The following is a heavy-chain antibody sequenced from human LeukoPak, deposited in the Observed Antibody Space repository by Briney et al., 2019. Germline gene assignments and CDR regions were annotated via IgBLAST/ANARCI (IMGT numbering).Heavy chain of an antibody. D-gene: IGHD6-13*01. Sequence: GASVEVSCKASGYTFTSYDINWVRQATGQGLEWMGWMNPNSGNTGYAQKFQGRVTMTRNTSISTAYMKLSSLRSEDTAVYYCARDRRGKTAGILNWFDPWGQGTLVTVSS. CDR2: MNPNSGNT. V-gene: IGHV1-8*01. CDR3: ARDRRGKTAGILNWFDP. CDR1: GYTFTSYD. J-gene: IGHJ5*02.